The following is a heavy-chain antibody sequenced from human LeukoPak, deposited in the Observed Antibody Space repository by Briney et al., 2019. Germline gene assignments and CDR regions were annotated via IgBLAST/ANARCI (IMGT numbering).Heavy chain of an antibody. Sequence: GGSLRLSCAASGFTFSTYWMSWVRQAPGKGLEWVANIKEDGSEKYYVDSVKGRFTLSRDNAKKSLYLRMNSLRAEDTAVYYCARDPGVPATGSGLLYHFDYWGQGTLVTVSS. J-gene: IGHJ4*02. D-gene: IGHD2-2*01. V-gene: IGHV3-7*01. CDR3: ARDPGVPATGSGLLYHFDY. CDR2: IKEDGSEK. CDR1: GFTFSTYW.